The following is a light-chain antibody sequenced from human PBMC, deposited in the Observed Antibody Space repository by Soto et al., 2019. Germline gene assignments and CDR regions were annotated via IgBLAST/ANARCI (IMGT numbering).Light chain of an antibody. V-gene: IGKV3D-20*02. CDR1: QTITSNY. J-gene: IGKJ5*01. CDR2: GAS. Sequence: EIVLTQSPGTLSLSPGERSTLSCRASQTITSNYLAWYQQKPGQAPRLLIYGASSRATGIPDRFSGSGSGTDFTLTISSLEPEDFAVYYCQHRSIWPVSFGQGTRLEIK. CDR3: QHRSIWPVS.